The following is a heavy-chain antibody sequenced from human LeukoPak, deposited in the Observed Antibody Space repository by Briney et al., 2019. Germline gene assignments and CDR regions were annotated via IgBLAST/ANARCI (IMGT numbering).Heavy chain of an antibody. D-gene: IGHD3-22*01. CDR3: AKNRMIVAI. J-gene: IGHJ4*02. V-gene: IGHV3-21*04. Sequence: PGGSLRLSCEASGFTFTSYAMNWVRQAPGKGLEWVSSISSSNTYISYADSVKGRFTISRDNSKNSLYLQMNSLRTEDTALYYCAKNRMIVAIWGQGTLVTVSS. CDR2: ISSSNTYI. CDR1: GFTFTSYA.